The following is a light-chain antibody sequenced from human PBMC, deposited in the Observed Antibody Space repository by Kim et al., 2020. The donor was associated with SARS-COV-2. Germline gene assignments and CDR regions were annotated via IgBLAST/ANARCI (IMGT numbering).Light chain of an antibody. J-gene: IGKJ4*01. CDR3: QKYDSAPLT. V-gene: IGKV1-27*01. Sequence: ASVGDRVTLTCPASQDITYYLAWYQQKPGKVPQLLIYGASTLQSGVPSRFSGSGSGTEFTLTINSLQPEDVATYYCQKYDSAPLTFGGGTKVDIK. CDR1: QDITYY. CDR2: GAS.